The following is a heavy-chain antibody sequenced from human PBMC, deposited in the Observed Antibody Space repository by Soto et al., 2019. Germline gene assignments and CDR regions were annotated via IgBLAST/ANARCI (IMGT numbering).Heavy chain of an antibody. CDR2: IKPVSDTT. Sequence: QVQLVQSGAEVKKPGSSVKVSCKASGGTFSTHAIIWVRQAPGHGLEWMGGIKPVSDTTNYAPRFQGRVTFTADASTDTVYMELSSLRSEDTAIYYCARDPSTVNKLIGVWFDPWGQGTLVTVSS. J-gene: IGHJ5*02. CDR3: ARDPSTVNKLIGVWFDP. CDR1: GGTFSTHA. D-gene: IGHD4-4*01. V-gene: IGHV1-69*01.